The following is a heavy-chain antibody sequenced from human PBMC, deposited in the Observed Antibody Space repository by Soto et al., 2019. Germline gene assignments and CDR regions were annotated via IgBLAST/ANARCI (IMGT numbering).Heavy chain of an antibody. J-gene: IGHJ6*02. Sequence: GSLRLSCAASGFTFSSYGMHWVRQAPGKGLEWVAVISYDGSNKYYADSVKGRFTISRDNSKNTLYLQMNSLRAEDTAVYYCAKDDMGPYYYYGMDVWGQGTTVTVSS. CDR3: AKDDMGPYYYYGMDV. D-gene: IGHD2-15*01. CDR2: ISYDGSNK. V-gene: IGHV3-30*18. CDR1: GFTFSSYG.